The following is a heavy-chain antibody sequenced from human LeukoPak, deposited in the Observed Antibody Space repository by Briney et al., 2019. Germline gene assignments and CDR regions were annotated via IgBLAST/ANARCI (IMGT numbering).Heavy chain of an antibody. Sequence: GASVKVSCKASGYTFTTYGIIWVRQAPGQGLEWMGWISANNGNTNYAQKFQGRVTMTTDTSTSTAYMELRSLRSDDTAVYYCARCGREQLVEGEWFDPWGQGTLVTVSS. D-gene: IGHD6-13*01. J-gene: IGHJ5*02. CDR1: GYTFTTYG. CDR3: ARCGREQLVEGEWFDP. CDR2: ISANNGNT. V-gene: IGHV1-18*01.